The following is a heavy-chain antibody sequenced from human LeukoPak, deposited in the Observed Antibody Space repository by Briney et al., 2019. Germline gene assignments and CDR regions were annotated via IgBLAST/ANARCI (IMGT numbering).Heavy chain of an antibody. CDR1: GGSISSGGYY. D-gene: IGHD5-12*01. V-gene: IGHV4-31*03. Sequence: PSQTLSLTCTVSGGSISSGGYYWSWIRQHPGKGLEWIGYIYYSGSTYYNPSLKSRVTISVDTSKNQFSLKLSSVTAADTAVYYCGRSPTFGATIDAFDIWGQGTMVTVSS. CDR2: IYYSGST. J-gene: IGHJ3*02. CDR3: GRSPTFGATIDAFDI.